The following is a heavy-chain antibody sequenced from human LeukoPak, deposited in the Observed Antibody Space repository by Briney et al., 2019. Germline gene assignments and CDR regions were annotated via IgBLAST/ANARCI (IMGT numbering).Heavy chain of an antibody. J-gene: IGHJ4*02. Sequence: GGSLRLSCAASGFTFSDHYVDWVRQAPGKGLEWVGRTRNKANSYTTEYAASVKGRFTISRDDSKNSVYLQMNRLKTEDTAVYYCTREYSGYDYWGQGTLVTVSS. D-gene: IGHD5-12*01. CDR1: GFTFSDHY. CDR3: TREYSGYDY. CDR2: TRNKANSYTT. V-gene: IGHV3-72*01.